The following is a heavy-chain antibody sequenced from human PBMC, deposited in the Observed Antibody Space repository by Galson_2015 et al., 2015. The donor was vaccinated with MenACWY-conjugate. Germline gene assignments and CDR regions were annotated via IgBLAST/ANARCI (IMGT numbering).Heavy chain of an antibody. CDR1: RFTFSDYS. CDR3: ARKSSLEH. V-gene: IGHV3-48*02. D-gene: IGHD3-3*02. J-gene: IGHJ4*02. Sequence: SLRLSCAASRFTFSDYSMNWVRQAPGKGLEWLSNISRTSGKIYYADSVKGRFTISRDNAKNSLYLQMNSLRDEDTAFYYCARKSSLEHWGQGTLVTVSS. CDR2: ISRTSGKI.